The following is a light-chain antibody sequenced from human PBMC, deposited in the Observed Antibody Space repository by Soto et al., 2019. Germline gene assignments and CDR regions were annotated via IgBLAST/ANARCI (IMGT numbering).Light chain of an antibody. V-gene: IGLV3-21*04. CDR2: YDS. Sequence: SYELTQPPSVSGAPGKTARITCGGNNIGSKSVHWYRQKPGQAPVLVIYYDSDRPSGIPERFSGSNSGNTATLTISRVEAGDEADYYCEVWDSSSDHVVFGGGTKLTVL. J-gene: IGLJ2*01. CDR1: NIGSKS. CDR3: EVWDSSSDHVV.